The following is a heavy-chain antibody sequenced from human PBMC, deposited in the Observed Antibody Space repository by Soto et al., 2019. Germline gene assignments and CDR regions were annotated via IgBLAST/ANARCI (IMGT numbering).Heavy chain of an antibody. V-gene: IGHV3-20*04. CDR1: GFTFNDYG. Sequence: GGSLRLSCAASGFTFNDYGMRWVRQAPGKGLEWVSGITWNGGSQGYADSVKGRFTISRDNAKNTLYLQMNSLRAEDTALYYCARVPRWYYDSSGYYSDYWGQGT. CDR2: ITWNGGSQ. D-gene: IGHD3-22*01. J-gene: IGHJ4*02. CDR3: ARVPRWYYDSSGYYSDY.